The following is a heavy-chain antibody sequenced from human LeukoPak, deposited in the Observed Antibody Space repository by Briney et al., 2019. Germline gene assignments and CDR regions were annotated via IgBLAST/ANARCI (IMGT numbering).Heavy chain of an antibody. CDR3: TRHYEGAYGDYRDP. CDR2: IRSKANTYAT. D-gene: IGHD4-17*01. Sequence: GGSLRLSCAASGFTFSGSAMHWVRQASGKGLEWVGRIRSKANTYATAYAASVKGRFTISRNDSKNTAYLQMNSLKTEDTAVYYCTRHYEGAYGDYRDPWGQGTMVTVSS. CDR1: GFTFSGSA. J-gene: IGHJ5*02. V-gene: IGHV3-73*01.